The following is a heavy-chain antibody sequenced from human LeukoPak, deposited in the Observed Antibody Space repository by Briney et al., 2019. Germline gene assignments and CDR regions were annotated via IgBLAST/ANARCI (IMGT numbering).Heavy chain of an antibody. CDR1: DESFSGYY. J-gene: IGHJ4*02. Sequence: PSETPSLTCAVSDESFSGYYWNWIRQPPGRGLEWIGEINYSGSTQYHPSLKSRVSMSVDKSKKQVSLKLSSVTVADTAVYYCAREGRGGHNFDYWGQGTLAIVSS. D-gene: IGHD2-15*01. CDR2: INYSGST. V-gene: IGHV4-34*01. CDR3: AREGRGGHNFDY.